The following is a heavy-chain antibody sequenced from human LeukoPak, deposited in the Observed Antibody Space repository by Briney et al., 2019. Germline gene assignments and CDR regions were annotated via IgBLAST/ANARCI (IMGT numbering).Heavy chain of an antibody. D-gene: IGHD6-13*01. CDR3: ARQAKDYSSSWYYFDY. CDR2: ISAYNGNT. J-gene: IGHJ4*02. CDR1: GYTFTSYG. Sequence: ASVKVSCKASGYTFTSYGISWVRQAPGQGLEWMGWISAYNGNTNYAQKLQGRVTMTTDTSTSTAYMELRSLRSDDTAVYYCARQAKDYSSSWYYFDYWGQGTLVTVSS. V-gene: IGHV1-18*01.